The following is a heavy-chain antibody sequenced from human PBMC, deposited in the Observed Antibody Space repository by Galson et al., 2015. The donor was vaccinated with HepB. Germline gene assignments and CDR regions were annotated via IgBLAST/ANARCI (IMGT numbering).Heavy chain of an antibody. D-gene: IGHD6-6*01. V-gene: IGHV3-23*01. Sequence: SLRLSCAASGFRFNIYDMSWVRQAPGKGLEWVSGITNSGGRRYYAEPGKGRFTISRDNSKNTVFLQMSSLRAEDTAIYYCAKGAYMSSYSLYGMDAWGQETTVIVSS. J-gene: IGHJ6*02. CDR1: GFRFNIYD. CDR3: AKGAYMSSYSLYGMDA. CDR2: ITNSGGRR.